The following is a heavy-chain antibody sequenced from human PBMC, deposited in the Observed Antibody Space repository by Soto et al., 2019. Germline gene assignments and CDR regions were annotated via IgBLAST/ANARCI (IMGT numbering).Heavy chain of an antibody. D-gene: IGHD4-17*01. CDR1: GGTFSSYA. J-gene: IGHJ6*02. CDR2: IIPIFGTA. CDR3: ARLESYGDYVPYYYGMDV. V-gene: IGHV1-69*13. Sequence: GXSVKVSCKASGGTFSSYAISWVRQAPGQGLEWMGGIIPIFGTANYAQKFQGRVTITADESTSTAYMELSSLRSEDTAVYYCARLESYGDYVPYYYGMDVWGQGTTVTVSS.